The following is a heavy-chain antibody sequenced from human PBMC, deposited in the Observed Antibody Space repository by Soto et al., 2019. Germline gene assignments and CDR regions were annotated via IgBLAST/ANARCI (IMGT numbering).Heavy chain of an antibody. CDR3: AKPLVGATTPYFDY. CDR2: ISGSGSST. D-gene: IGHD1-26*01. CDR1: GFTFSSYS. V-gene: IGHV3-23*01. J-gene: IGHJ4*02. Sequence: GGSLRLSCAASGFTFSSYSMSWVRQAPGKGLEWVSAISGSGSSTYYADSVKGRFTISRDNSKNTLYLQMNSLRAEDTAVYYCAKPLVGATTPYFDYWGQGTLVTVSS.